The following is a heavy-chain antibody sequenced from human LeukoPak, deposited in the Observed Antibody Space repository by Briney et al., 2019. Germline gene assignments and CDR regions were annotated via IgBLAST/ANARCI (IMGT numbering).Heavy chain of an antibody. V-gene: IGHV3-53*01. Sequence: PGGSLRLSCAASGFAVSSTYMAWVRQAPGKGLDWVSFIYGDHNAFYADSVKGRFTISRDNSKNTLYLQMNSLRAEDTAVYFCARGVLGVIPIDYWGQGTLVTVSS. J-gene: IGHJ4*02. CDR3: ARGVLGVIPIDY. CDR2: IYGDHNA. D-gene: IGHD3-10*01. CDR1: GFAVSSTY.